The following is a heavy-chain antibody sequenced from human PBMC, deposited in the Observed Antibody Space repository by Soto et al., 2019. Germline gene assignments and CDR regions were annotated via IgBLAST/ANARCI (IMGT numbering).Heavy chain of an antibody. J-gene: IGHJ4*02. CDR3: AKGRVAGTLDGAFDY. CDR2: ISGSGGST. D-gene: IGHD6-19*01. V-gene: IGHV3-23*01. CDR1: GFTFSIYA. Sequence: PGGSLRLSCAASGFTFSIYAMSWVRHAPGKGLEWVSAISGSGGSTYYADSVKGRFTVSRDNSKNTLYLQMNSLRAEDTAVYYCAKGRVAGTLDGAFDYWGQGTLVTVSS.